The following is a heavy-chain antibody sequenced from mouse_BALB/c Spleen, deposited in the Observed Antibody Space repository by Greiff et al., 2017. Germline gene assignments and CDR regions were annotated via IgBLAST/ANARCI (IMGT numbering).Heavy chain of an antibody. CDR2: INPGSGGT. CDR1: GYAFTNYL. J-gene: IGHJ3*01. CDR3: ARDGYDPWFAY. D-gene: IGHD2-2*01. V-gene: IGHV1-54*02. Sequence: VMLVESGAELVRPGTSVKVSCKASGYAFTNYLIEWVKQRPGQGLEWIGVINPGSGGTNYNEKFKGKATLTADTSSNTAYLQLSSLTSEDTAVYYCARDGYDPWFAYWGQGTPVTVSA.